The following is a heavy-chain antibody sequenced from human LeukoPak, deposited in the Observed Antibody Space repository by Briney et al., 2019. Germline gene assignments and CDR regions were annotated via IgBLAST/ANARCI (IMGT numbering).Heavy chain of an antibody. J-gene: IGHJ4*02. CDR1: GFTFSSYS. CDR2: ISSSSSTI. CDR3: AKDPPSVYSSGWTFDY. V-gene: IGHV3-48*01. Sequence: PGGSLRLSCAASGFTFSSYSMNWVRQAPGKGLEWVSYISSSSSTIYYADSVKGRFTISRDNSKNTLYLQMNSLRAEDTAVYYCAKDPPSVYSSGWTFDYWGQGTLVTVSS. D-gene: IGHD6-19*01.